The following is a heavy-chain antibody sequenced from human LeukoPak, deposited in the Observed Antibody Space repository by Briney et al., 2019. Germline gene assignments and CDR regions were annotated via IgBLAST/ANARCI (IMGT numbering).Heavy chain of an antibody. CDR3: ASVGKLGYYFDF. CDR1: GGSISSSSYY. J-gene: IGHJ4*02. D-gene: IGHD7-27*01. CDR2: IYYSGRT. Sequence: SETLSLTCNVSGGSISSSSYYWGWIRQSPGKGLEWIGDIYYSGRTYNKNPSLESRVTISIETSKSQFSLKLSSVSAADTAIYYCASVGKLGYYFDFWGQGTLVTVSS. V-gene: IGHV4-39*01.